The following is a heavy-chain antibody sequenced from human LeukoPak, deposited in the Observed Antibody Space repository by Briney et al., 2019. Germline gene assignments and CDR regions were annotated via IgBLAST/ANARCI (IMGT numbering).Heavy chain of an antibody. CDR1: GGSFSGYY. CDR3: ARGPARLLTGGDYYYYGMDV. Sequence: SETLSLTCAVYGGSFSGYYWSWIRQPPGKGLEWIGEINHGGSTNYNPSLKSRVTISVDTSKNQFSLKLSSVTAADTAVYYCARGPARLLTGGDYYYYGMDVWGQGTTVTVSS. CDR2: INHGGST. V-gene: IGHV4-34*01. J-gene: IGHJ6*02. D-gene: IGHD3-16*01.